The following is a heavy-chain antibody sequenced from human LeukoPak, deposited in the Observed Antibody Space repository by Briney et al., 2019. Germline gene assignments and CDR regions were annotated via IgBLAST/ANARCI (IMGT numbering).Heavy chain of an antibody. Sequence: GGSLRLSCAASGFTFSSYSMNWVRQAPGKGLEWVSYISSSSSTIYYADSVKGRFTISRDNAKNSLYLQMNSLGAEDTAVYYCAREGGLRFLEWPDYFDYWGQGTLVTVSS. CDR1: GFTFSSYS. CDR2: ISSSSSTI. V-gene: IGHV3-48*01. D-gene: IGHD3-3*01. J-gene: IGHJ4*02. CDR3: AREGGLRFLEWPDYFDY.